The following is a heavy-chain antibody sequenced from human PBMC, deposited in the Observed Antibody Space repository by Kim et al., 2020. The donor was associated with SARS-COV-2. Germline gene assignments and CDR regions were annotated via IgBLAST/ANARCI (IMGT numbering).Heavy chain of an antibody. V-gene: IGHV3-33*01. CDR2: IWYDGSNK. J-gene: IGHJ4*02. CDR3: ARDPIIHATKGYYFDY. CDR1: GFTFSSYG. Sequence: GGSLRLSCAASGFTFSSYGMHWVRQAPGKGLEWVAVIWYDGSNKYYADSVKGRFTISRDNSKNTLYLQMNSLRAEDTAVYYCARDPIIHATKGYYFDYWGRGTLVTVSS. D-gene: IGHD5-12*01.